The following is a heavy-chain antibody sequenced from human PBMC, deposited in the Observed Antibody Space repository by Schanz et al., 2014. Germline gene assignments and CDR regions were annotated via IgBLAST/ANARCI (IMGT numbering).Heavy chain of an antibody. CDR1: GFNFSSYG. CDR3: ARDGGRDGYNLAFDV. Sequence: EVQLLESGGGLVRPGGSLRVSCAASGFNFSSYGMHWVRQTPGKGLEWVSSITTGGNTYYRDSVKGRFIISRDSSKNTLFLQMNSLRAEDTAVYFCARDGGRDGYNLAFDVWGQGTLVTVSS. D-gene: IGHD5-12*01. V-gene: IGHV3-23*01. J-gene: IGHJ3*01. CDR2: ITTGGNT.